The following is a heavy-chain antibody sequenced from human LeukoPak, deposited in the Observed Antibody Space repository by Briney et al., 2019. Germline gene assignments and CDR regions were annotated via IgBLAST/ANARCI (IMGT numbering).Heavy chain of an antibody. CDR1: GYSINSGYY. J-gene: IGHJ3*02. CDR2: IYRGGNT. Sequence: SETLSLTCTVSGYSINSGYYWGWIRQPPVKGLEWIGSIYRGGNTYYNPSLKSRVTISVDTSKNQFSLKLSSVTAADTAVYYCARPPQGITDAFDIWGQGTMVTVSS. D-gene: IGHD3-10*01. V-gene: IGHV4-38-2*02. CDR3: ARPPQGITDAFDI.